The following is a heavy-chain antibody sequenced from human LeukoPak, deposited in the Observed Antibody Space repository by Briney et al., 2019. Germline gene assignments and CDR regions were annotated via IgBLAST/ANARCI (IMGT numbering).Heavy chain of an antibody. Sequence: GGSLRLSCAASGFTFSSYAMHWVRQPPGKGLEWVSVIYSGGSTYYADSVKGRFTISRDNSKNTLYLQMNSLRAEDTAVYYCAREKALRYYYYMDVWGKGTTVTISS. CDR2: IYSGGST. V-gene: IGHV3-53*01. CDR3: AREKALRYYYYMDV. CDR1: GFTFSSYA. J-gene: IGHJ6*03.